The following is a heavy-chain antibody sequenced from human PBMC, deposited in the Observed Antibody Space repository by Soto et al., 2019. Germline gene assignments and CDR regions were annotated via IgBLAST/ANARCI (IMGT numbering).Heavy chain of an antibody. CDR3: ARVGGNWNDDYFDY. CDR1: GYTFSDHD. V-gene: IGHV1-8*01. Sequence: ASVKVSCEASGYTFSDHDINCVRQASGQGPEWLGWMNPNSGDTGYAQNFQGRVTMTRDTSKRTAYMELSSLRSEDTAVYYCARVGGNWNDDYFDYWGQGTLVTVSS. D-gene: IGHD1-1*01. CDR2: MNPNSGDT. J-gene: IGHJ4*02.